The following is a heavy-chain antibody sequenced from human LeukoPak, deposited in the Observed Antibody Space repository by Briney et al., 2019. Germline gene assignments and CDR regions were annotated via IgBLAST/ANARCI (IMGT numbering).Heavy chain of an antibody. J-gene: IGHJ5*02. V-gene: IGHV3-74*01. Sequence: WGSLRLSCAASGFTFSGFWMHWVRQAPGKGLVWVSRISSDGSTTSYADSVKGRSTFSRDNAKNTLYLQMSSLRAEDTAVYYCARVVSGYTDSWFDPWGQGTLVTVS. CDR3: ARVVSGYTDSWFDP. D-gene: IGHD3-22*01. CDR2: ISSDGSTT. CDR1: GFTFSGFW.